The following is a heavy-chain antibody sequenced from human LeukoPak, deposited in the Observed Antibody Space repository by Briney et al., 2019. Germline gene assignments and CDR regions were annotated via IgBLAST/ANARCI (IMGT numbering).Heavy chain of an antibody. J-gene: IGHJ6*03. CDR2: INPNSGGT. Sequence: ASVKVSCKASGYTFTGYYMHWVRQAPGQGLEWMGWINPNSGGTNYAQKFQGRVTMTRDTSISTAYMELSRLRSDDTAVYYCARAKWLQSFNYYYMDVWGKGTTVTVSS. CDR3: ARAKWLQSFNYYYMDV. D-gene: IGHD5-24*01. CDR1: GYTFTGYY. V-gene: IGHV1-2*02.